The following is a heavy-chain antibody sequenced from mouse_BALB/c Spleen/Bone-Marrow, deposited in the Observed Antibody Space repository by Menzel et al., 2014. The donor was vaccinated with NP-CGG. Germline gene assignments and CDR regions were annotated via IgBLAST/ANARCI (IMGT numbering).Heavy chain of an antibody. J-gene: IGHJ2*01. D-gene: IGHD2-3*01. Sequence: VKLQESGAELVRPGSSVKISCKASGYAFSSYWMNWVKQRPGQGLEWIGQIYPGDGDTNYNGKFKGKATLTADKSSSTAYMQLSGLTSEDSAVYFCARGRGWYFDYWGQCTTLTVSS. CDR3: ARGRGWYFDY. CDR2: IYPGDGDT. V-gene: IGHV1-80*01. CDR1: GYAFSSYW.